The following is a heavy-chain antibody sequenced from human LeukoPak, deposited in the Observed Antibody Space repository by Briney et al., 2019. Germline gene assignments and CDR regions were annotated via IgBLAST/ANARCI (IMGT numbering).Heavy chain of an antibody. CDR1: GFTFSSYA. V-gene: IGHV3-23*01. D-gene: IGHD6-13*01. CDR2: ISGSGGST. Sequence: GGSLRLSCAASGFTFSSYAMSWVRQAPWKGLEWVSAISGSGGSTYYADSVKGRFTISRDNSKTTLYLQMNSLRAEDTAVYYCAKHVRGSSSWYGDMYYFDYWGQGTLVTVSS. J-gene: IGHJ4*02. CDR3: AKHVRGSSSWYGDMYYFDY.